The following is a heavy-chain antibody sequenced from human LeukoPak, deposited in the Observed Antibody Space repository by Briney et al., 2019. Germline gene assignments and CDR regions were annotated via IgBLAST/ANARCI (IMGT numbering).Heavy chain of an antibody. Sequence: GGSLRLSCAASGFTFSGYGMHWVRQAPGKGLEWVAVIWYDGSNKYYADSVKGRFTISRDNSKNTLYLQMNSLRAEDTAVYYCAKGLSAARVYYFDYWGQGTLVTVSS. CDR1: GFTFSGYG. D-gene: IGHD6-6*01. CDR3: AKGLSAARVYYFDY. V-gene: IGHV3-33*06. CDR2: IWYDGSNK. J-gene: IGHJ4*02.